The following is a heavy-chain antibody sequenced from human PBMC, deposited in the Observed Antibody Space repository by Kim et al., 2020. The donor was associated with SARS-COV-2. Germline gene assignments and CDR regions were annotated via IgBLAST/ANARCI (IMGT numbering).Heavy chain of an antibody. CDR2: IYHRGGT. Sequence: SETLSLTCAISGGSISSNNWWTWVRQPPGKGLEWIGEIYHRGGTNYNPSLKSRVTISVDKSKNCFSLKLSSVTAADTAVYYCARGRESRYGVFEYWGQGTLVAVSS. J-gene: IGHJ4*02. CDR1: GGSISSNNW. D-gene: IGHD5-18*01. V-gene: IGHV4-4*02. CDR3: ARGRESRYGVFEY.